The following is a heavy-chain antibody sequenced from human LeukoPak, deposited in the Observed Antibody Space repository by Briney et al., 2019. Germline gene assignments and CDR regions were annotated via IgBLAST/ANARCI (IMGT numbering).Heavy chain of an antibody. CDR2: IYYSGTT. D-gene: IGHD3-10*01. CDR3: ARGDPAGLFDS. CDR1: GDSFSSSY. Sequence: SETLSLTCALSGDSFSSSYWNWIRQPPGKGLEWIGYIYYSGTTNSNPSLESRVTVSVDTSKKYCSLKLTSVTAADTAVYFCARGDPAGLFDSWGQGHLVTVSS. J-gene: IGHJ4*02. V-gene: IGHV4-59*01.